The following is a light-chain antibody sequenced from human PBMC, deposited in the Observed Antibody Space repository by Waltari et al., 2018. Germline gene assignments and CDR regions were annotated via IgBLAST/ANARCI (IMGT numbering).Light chain of an antibody. Sequence: DIQITQSPSTVSASVADSVSITCRASKSITSFLNWSHHKPGKAPKLLIYAASSLPSGVPSRFSGSGSGTDFTLTISSLQPEDFATYYCQQSYTTPWTFGQGTKVEIK. CDR1: KSITSF. CDR2: AAS. J-gene: IGKJ1*01. CDR3: QQSYTTPWT. V-gene: IGKV1-39*01.